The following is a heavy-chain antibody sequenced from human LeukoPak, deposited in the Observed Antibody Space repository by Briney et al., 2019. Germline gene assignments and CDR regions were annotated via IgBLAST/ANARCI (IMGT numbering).Heavy chain of an antibody. J-gene: IGHJ5*02. CDR3: ARSPFVVPAALNWFDP. CDR2: IIAIFGTA. Sequence: SVKVSCKASRGTLSSYAISWVRQAPGQGLDWMGVIIAIFGTANYAQKFQGRVTITTDESTSTAYMELSSLRSEDTAVYYCARSPFVVPAALNWFDPWGQGTLVTVSS. V-gene: IGHV1-69*05. D-gene: IGHD2-2*01. CDR1: RGTLSSYA.